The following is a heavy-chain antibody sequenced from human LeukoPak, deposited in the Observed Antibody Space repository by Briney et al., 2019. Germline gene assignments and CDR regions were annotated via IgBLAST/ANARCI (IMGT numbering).Heavy chain of an antibody. CDR3: ARVDSWGSGSHDY. V-gene: IGHV4-34*01. D-gene: IGHD3-10*01. J-gene: IGHJ4*02. CDR1: GGSFSNYY. CDR2: IYHSGST. Sequence: SETLSLTCAVYGGSFSNYYWSWIRQPPGKGLEWIGEIYHSGSTNYNPSLKSRVTISVDKSKNQFSLKLTSVTAADTAVYYCARVDSWGSGSHDYWGQGTLVTVSS.